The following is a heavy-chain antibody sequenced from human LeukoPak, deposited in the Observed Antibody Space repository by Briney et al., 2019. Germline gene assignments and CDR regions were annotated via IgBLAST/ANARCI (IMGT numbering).Heavy chain of an antibody. CDR2: IYYSGST. CDR3: AREADSSGWYGDAFDI. V-gene: IGHV4-59*01. Sequence: PPETRSPTCTVPGGSLRSYYWSWIRQTPRKGRGWVGYIYYSGSTNYNPSLKSRVTISVDTSKNQFSLKLSSVTAAGTAVYYCAREADSSGWYGDAFDIWGQGAMVTVSS. D-gene: IGHD6-19*01. J-gene: IGHJ3*02. CDR1: GGSLRSYY.